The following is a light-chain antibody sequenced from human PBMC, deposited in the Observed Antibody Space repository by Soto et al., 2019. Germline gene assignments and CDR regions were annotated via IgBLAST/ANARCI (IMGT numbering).Light chain of an antibody. CDR1: QSVSSSY. V-gene: IGKV3-20*01. J-gene: IGKJ5*01. Sequence: EIVLTQSPGTLSLSPGERATLSCRASQSVSSSYLAWYQQKPGQAPRLLIYGASSRATGIPDRFSGSGSGTDFTLTISRLEPEDFAVYYCQQYGSSLLTFGQGTRLGL. CDR2: GAS. CDR3: QQYGSSLLT.